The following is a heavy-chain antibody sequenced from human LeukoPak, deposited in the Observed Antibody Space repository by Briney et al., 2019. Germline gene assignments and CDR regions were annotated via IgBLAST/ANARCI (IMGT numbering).Heavy chain of an antibody. Sequence: SQTLSLTCAVSGGSISSGGYSWSWIRQPPGKGLEWIGYIYHSGSTYYNPSLKSRVTISVDRSKNQFSLKLSSVTAADTAVYYCAKDSGIAVAGGNWYFDLWGRGTLVTVSS. CDR2: IYHSGST. CDR1: GGSISSGGYS. CDR3: AKDSGIAVAGGNWYFDL. J-gene: IGHJ2*01. D-gene: IGHD6-19*01. V-gene: IGHV4-30-2*01.